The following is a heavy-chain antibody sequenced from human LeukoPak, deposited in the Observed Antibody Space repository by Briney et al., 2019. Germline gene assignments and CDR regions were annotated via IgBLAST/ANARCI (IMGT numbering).Heavy chain of an antibody. J-gene: IGHJ5*02. D-gene: IGHD3-3*01. Sequence: SETLSLTCTVSGGSISSYYWSWIRQPPGKGLEWIGYIYYSGSTNYNPSLKNRVTISVDTSKNQFSLKLSSVTAADTAVYYCARGNSNYDFWSGYYPPLNWFDPWGQGTLVTVSS. CDR2: IYYSGST. CDR3: ARGNSNYDFWSGYYPPLNWFDP. CDR1: GGSISSYY. V-gene: IGHV4-59*01.